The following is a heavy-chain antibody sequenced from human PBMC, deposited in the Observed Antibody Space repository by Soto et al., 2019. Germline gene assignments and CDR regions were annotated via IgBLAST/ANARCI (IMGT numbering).Heavy chain of an antibody. CDR2: ISYDGSTK. CDR3: AKSKQYGYYNGMDV. J-gene: IGHJ6*02. CDR1: GFTFSSYA. V-gene: IGHV3-30*18. D-gene: IGHD4-4*01. Sequence: GGSLRLSCAASGFTFSSYAMDWVRQAPGKGLEWVAVISYDGSTKHYVDSVKGRFTIARDNSKNTLYLQMNSLRPEDTAVYYCAKSKQYGYYNGMDVWGQGTTVTVSS.